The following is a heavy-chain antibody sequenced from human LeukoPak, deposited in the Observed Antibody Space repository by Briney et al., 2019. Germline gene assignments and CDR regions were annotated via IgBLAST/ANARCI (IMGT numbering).Heavy chain of an antibody. CDR1: GGSFSGYY. D-gene: IGHD3-22*01. Sequence: SETLSLTCAVYGGSFSGYYWSWIRQPPGKGLEWIGEINHSGSTNYNPSLKSRVTISVDTSKNQFSLKLSSVTAADTAVYYCARGLHYDSSLWGQGILVTVSS. V-gene: IGHV4-34*01. CDR3: ARGLHYDSSL. CDR2: INHSGST. J-gene: IGHJ4*02.